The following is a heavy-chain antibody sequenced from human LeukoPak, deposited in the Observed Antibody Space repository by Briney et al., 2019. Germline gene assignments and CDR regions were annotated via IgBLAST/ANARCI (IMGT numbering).Heavy chain of an antibody. CDR2: ISTYNGNT. V-gene: IGHV1-18*01. CDR1: GYTFINYG. D-gene: IGHD2-15*01. Sequence: ASVKVSCKASGYTFINYGISWVRQAPGQGLERMGWISTYNGNTNYAQNFQGRVTMTTDTFTSTAYMELRSLRSDDTAVYYCARAPYCSSGSCNHVYYSLGVWGQGTTVTVSS. CDR3: ARAPYCSSGSCNHVYYSLGV. J-gene: IGHJ6*02.